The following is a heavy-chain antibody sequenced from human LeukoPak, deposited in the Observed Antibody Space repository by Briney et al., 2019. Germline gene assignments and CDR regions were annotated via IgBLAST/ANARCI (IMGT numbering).Heavy chain of an antibody. CDR3: ARAPADYYDSSGYSYYFDY. D-gene: IGHD3-22*01. CDR1: GYTFTGYY. V-gene: IGHV1-2*02. CDR2: INPNSGGT. Sequence: GASVKVSCKASGYTFTGYYMHWVRQAPGQGLEWMGWINPNSGGTNYAQKFQGRVTMTRDTSISTAYMELSRLRSDDTAVYYCARAPADYYDSSGYSYYFDYWGQGTLVTVSS. J-gene: IGHJ4*02.